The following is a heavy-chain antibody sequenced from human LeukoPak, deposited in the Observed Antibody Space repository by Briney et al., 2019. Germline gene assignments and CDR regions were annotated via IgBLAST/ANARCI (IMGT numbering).Heavy chain of an antibody. J-gene: IGHJ4*02. D-gene: IGHD3-9*01. CDR1: GGSISSYY. CDR2: IYYSGST. CDR3: ARMARYFDWLLVD. V-gene: IGHV4-59*01. Sequence: SETLSLTCTVSGGSISSYYWSWIRQPPGKGLEWIGYIYYSGSTNYNPSLKSRVTISVDTSKNQFSLKLSSVTAADPAVYYCARMARYFDWLLVDWGQGTLVTVSS.